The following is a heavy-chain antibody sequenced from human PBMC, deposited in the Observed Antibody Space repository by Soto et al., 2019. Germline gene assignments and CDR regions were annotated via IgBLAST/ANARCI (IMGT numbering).Heavy chain of an antibody. V-gene: IGHV4-59*01. J-gene: IGHJ6*02. Sequence: QVQLLESGPGLVKPSETLSLTCTVSGDSISGYYWSWIRQPPGKGLEWIGYIYYSGSTNYNPSLKSRVTISLDTSKNQFSLKLSSVTAADTAMYYCARDRGTLTTYYYGMDVWGQGTTVTVSS. CDR2: IYYSGST. CDR3: ARDRGTLTTYYYGMDV. CDR1: GDSISGYY. D-gene: IGHD4-17*01.